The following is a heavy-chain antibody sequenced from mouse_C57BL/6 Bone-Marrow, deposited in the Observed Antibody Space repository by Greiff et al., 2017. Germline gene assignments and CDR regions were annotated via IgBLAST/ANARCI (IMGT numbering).Heavy chain of an antibody. J-gene: IGHJ4*01. Sequence: EVQLQQSGPELVKPGASVKISCKASGYSFTGYYMNWVKQSPEKSLEWIGEINPSTGGTTYNQKFKAKATLTVDKSSSTAYMQLKSLTSEDSAVYYCAKNDIVTTPTCYAMDDWGQGTSVTVSS. V-gene: IGHV1-42*01. CDR2: INPSTGGT. D-gene: IGHD2-5*01. CDR1: GYSFTGYY. CDR3: AKNDIVTTPTCYAMDD.